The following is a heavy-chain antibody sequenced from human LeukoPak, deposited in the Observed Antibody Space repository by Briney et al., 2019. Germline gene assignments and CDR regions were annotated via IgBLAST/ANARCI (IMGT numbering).Heavy chain of an antibody. Sequence: GESLKISCKGSGYSFTSYWIGWVRQMPGKGLEWMGRIDPSDSYTNYSPSFQGHVTISADKSISTAYLQWSSLKASDTAMYYCARRGAGMLLRGMDVWGQGTTVTVSS. D-gene: IGHD1-26*01. CDR2: IDPSDSYT. V-gene: IGHV5-10-1*01. CDR1: GYSFTSYW. J-gene: IGHJ6*02. CDR3: ARRGAGMLLRGMDV.